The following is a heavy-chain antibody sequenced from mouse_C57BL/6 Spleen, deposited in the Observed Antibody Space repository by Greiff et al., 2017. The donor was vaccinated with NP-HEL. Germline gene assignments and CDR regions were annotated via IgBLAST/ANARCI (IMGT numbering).Heavy chain of an antibody. CDR3: AGSGYAY. CDR1: GYAFSSSW. V-gene: IGHV1-82*01. Sequence: QVQLQQSGPELVKPGASVKISCKASGYAFSSSWMNWVKQRPGKGLEWIGRIYPGDGDTNYNGKFKGNATLTANKSSSTAYMQLSSLTSEDSAVYFCAGSGYAYWGQGTLVTVSA. D-gene: IGHD3-2*02. CDR2: IYPGDGDT. J-gene: IGHJ3*01.